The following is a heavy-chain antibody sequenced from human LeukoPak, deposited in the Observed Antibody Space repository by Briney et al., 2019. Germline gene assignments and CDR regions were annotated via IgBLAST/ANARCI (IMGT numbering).Heavy chain of an antibody. V-gene: IGHV4-61*01. CDR1: GASVSSGSYY. J-gene: IGHJ4*02. CDR3: ARDLGPIVGATYYDY. CDR2: IYSIGST. D-gene: IGHD1-26*01. Sequence: PSETLSLTCTVSGASVSSGSYYWSWIRHPPGKRLEWIGCIYSIGSTNYNPSLKSRVTISVDTSKNQFSLKLSSVTAADTAVYYCARDLGPIVGATYYDYWGQGTLVTVSS.